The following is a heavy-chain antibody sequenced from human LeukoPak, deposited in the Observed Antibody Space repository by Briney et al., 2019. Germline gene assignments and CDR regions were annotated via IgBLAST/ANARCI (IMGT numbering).Heavy chain of an antibody. V-gene: IGHV3-30*18. CDR1: GFTFSSYW. CDR2: ISYDGSNK. D-gene: IGHD5-18*01. CDR3: AKGSLGYSYGLIDY. J-gene: IGHJ4*02. Sequence: GGSLRLSCAASGFTFSSYWMSWVRQAPGKGLEWVAVISYDGSNKYYADSVKGRSTISRDNSKNTLYLQMNSLRAEDTAVYYCAKGSLGYSYGLIDYWGQGTLVTVSS.